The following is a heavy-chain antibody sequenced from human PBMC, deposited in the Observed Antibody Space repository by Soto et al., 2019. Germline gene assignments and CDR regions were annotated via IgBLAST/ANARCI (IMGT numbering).Heavy chain of an antibody. CDR1: GDSFLDYW. CDR2: IDPSDSYR. CDR3: ARHRMTPTHYAMGG. V-gene: IGHV5-10-1*01. Sequence: PGESMKISCKGSGDSFLDYWISWVRQMPGKGLEWMGRIDPSDSYRTYSPSFQGHVTISVDKSITTAYLQWSSLKASDTAIYYCARHRMTPTHYAMGGWGQRTTVTVSS. J-gene: IGHJ6*02. D-gene: IGHD2-8*01.